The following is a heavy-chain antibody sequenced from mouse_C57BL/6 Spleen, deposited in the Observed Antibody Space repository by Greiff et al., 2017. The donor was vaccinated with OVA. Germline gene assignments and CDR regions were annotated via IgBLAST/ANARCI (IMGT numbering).Heavy chain of an antibody. V-gene: IGHV1-15*01. J-gene: IGHJ3*01. CDR2: IDPETGGT. CDR3: TRFGDYYGSSYMFAY. D-gene: IGHD1-1*01. Sequence: QVQLKQSGAELVRPGASVTLSCKASGYTFTDYEMHWVKQTPVHGLEWIGAIDPETGGTAYNQKFKGKAILTADKSSSTAYMELRSLTSEDSAVYYCTRFGDYYGSSYMFAYWGQGTLVTVSA. CDR1: GYTFTDYE.